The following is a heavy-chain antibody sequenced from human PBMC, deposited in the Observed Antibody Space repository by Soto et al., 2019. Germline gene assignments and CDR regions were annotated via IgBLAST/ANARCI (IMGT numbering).Heavy chain of an antibody. CDR1: GFTFSSYS. CDR3: ARDPPTGIQLWLYFQH. CDR2: ISSSSSTI. Sequence: PGGSLRLSCAASGFTFSSYSMNWVRQAPGKGLEWVSYISSSSSTIYYADSVKGRFTISRDNAKNSPYLQMNSLRAEDTAVYYCARDPPTGIQLWLYFQHWGQGTLVTVSS. J-gene: IGHJ1*01. D-gene: IGHD5-18*01. V-gene: IGHV3-48*01.